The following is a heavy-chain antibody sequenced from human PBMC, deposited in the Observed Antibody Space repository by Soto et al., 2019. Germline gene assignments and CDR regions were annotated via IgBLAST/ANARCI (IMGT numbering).Heavy chain of an antibody. CDR2: IYWNDDK. CDR1: GFPLSTSGVG. Sequence: SGPTLVNPTQTLTLTCTFSGFPLSTSGVGVGWIRQPPGKALEWLALIYWNDDKRYSPSLKSRLTITKDTSKNQVVLTMTNMDPVDTATYYCAHRRGYYDSSGYYYAPGGYYFDYWGQGTLVTVSS. D-gene: IGHD3-22*01. CDR3: AHRRGYYDSSGYYYAPGGYYFDY. J-gene: IGHJ4*02. V-gene: IGHV2-5*01.